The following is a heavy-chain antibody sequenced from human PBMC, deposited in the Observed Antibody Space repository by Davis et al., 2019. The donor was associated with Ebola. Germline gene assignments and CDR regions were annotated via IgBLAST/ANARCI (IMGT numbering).Heavy chain of an antibody. CDR1: GGTFSSYT. CDR3: ATASSDYHWYYAMDV. CDR2: IFYIFGAP. Sequence: SVKVSCKASGGTFSSYTVSWVRQAPGQGLEWMGGIFYIFGAPNYAQKFQGRVTITADKSTSTAYLELSSLRSEDTAVYYCATASSDYHWYYAMDVWGQGTTVTVSS. D-gene: IGHD3-22*01. V-gene: IGHV1-69*06. J-gene: IGHJ6*02.